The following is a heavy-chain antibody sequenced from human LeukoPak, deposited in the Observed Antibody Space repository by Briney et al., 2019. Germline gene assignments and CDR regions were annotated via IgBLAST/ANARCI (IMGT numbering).Heavy chain of an antibody. Sequence: PGGSLRLSCAASGFTFSAFWMNWVRQAPGKWLEWVANITQDGSEKYYVDSVKGRFTISRDNARNSLYLQMNSLRAEDTAVYYCAREIGSAARGRWGQGTLVTVSS. CDR3: AREIGSAARGR. J-gene: IGHJ4*02. CDR1: GFTFSAFW. CDR2: ITQDGSEK. D-gene: IGHD6-13*01. V-gene: IGHV3-7*05.